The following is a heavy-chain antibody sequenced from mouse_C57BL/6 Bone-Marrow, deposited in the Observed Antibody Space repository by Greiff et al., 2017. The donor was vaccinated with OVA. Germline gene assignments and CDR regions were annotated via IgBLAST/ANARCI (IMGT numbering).Heavy chain of an antibody. D-gene: IGHD1-1*01. CDR1: GYTFTDYY. J-gene: IGHJ2*01. CDR3: ARRVTTVVATKGYYFDY. Sequence: QVQLQQSGAELVRPGASVKLSCKASGYTFTDYYINWVKQRPGQGLEWIARIYPGSGTTYYNEKFKGKATLTAEKSSSTAYMQLSSLTSEDSAVYFCARRVTTVVATKGYYFDYWGQGTTLTVSS. CDR2: IYPGSGTT. V-gene: IGHV1-76*01.